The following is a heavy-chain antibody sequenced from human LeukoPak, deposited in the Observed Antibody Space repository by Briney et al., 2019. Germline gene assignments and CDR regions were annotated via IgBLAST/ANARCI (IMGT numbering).Heavy chain of an antibody. CDR2: ISGNGGTA. J-gene: IGHJ6*02. CDR3: ARGGGLDV. Sequence: PGGSLRLSCAASGFTFSSYPVSWVRQAPGRGLEWVSAISGNGGTANYADSAKGRFTISRDNSKNTLYLQMSNLRAEDTAVYFCARGGGLDVWGQGATVTVSS. V-gene: IGHV3-23*01. CDR1: GFTFSSYP. D-gene: IGHD3-16*01.